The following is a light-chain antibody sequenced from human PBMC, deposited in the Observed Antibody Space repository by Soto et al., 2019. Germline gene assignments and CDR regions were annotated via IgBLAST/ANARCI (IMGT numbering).Light chain of an antibody. V-gene: IGLV2-14*03. Sequence: QSALTQPASVSGSPGQSITISCTGTSSDVGGYNYVSWYQQHPGKAPKLMIYDVSYRPSGVSNRFSGSKSGNTASLTISGLHAEDEADYYCSSYTRSSTLFGGGTKLTVL. CDR2: DVS. CDR3: SSYTRSSTL. J-gene: IGLJ2*01. CDR1: SSDVGGYNY.